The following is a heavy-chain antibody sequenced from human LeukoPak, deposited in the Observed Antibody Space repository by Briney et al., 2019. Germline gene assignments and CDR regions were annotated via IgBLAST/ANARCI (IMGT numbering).Heavy chain of an antibody. J-gene: IGHJ6*03. CDR2: IYHSGST. CDR3: ARGGSRTIYYYYYMDV. D-gene: IGHD5-24*01. V-gene: IGHV4-4*02. Sequence: PSETLSLTCAVSGGSISSSNWRRWVRQPPGKGLEWIGEIYHSGSTNYNPPLKSRVTISVDTSKNQFSLKLSSVTAADTAVYYCARGGSRTIYYYYYMDVWGKGTTVTVSS. CDR1: GGSISSSNW.